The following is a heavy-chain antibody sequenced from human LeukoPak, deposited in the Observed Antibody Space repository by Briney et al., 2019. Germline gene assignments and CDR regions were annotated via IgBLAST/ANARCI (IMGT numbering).Heavy chain of an antibody. CDR3: ARGDHWFDP. Sequence: GASVKVSCKASGGTFSSYAISWVQQAPGQGLEWIAGIIPIFGTANYAQKFQGRVTITTDVSTSTAYMELSSLRSDDTAVYYCARGDHWFDPWGQGTLVTVSS. J-gene: IGHJ5*02. V-gene: IGHV1-69*05. CDR2: IIPIFGTA. CDR1: GGTFSSYA.